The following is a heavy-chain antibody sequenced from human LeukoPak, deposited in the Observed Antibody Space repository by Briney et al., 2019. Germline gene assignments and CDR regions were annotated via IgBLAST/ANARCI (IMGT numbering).Heavy chain of an antibody. V-gene: IGHV3-48*03. J-gene: IGHJ4*02. D-gene: IGHD2-15*01. CDR3: AREPPYHGVVVAAMGTTHFDY. Sequence: GGSLRLSCAASGFTFSSYEMNWVRQAPGKGLEWVSYISSSGSTIYYADSVKGRFTISGDNAKNSLYLQMNSLRAEDTAVYYCAREPPYHGVVVAAMGTTHFDYWGQGTLVTVSS. CDR1: GFTFSSYE. CDR2: ISSSGSTI.